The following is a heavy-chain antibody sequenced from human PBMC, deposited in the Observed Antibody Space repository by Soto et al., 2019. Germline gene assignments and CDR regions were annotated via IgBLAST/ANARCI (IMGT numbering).Heavy chain of an antibody. CDR3: ARDHLILPAHDFFYGSDV. D-gene: IGHD2-21*02. J-gene: IGHJ6*02. Sequence: LRLSCEVSGFTFSMYSMSWVRQSPGKGLEWVAKIPQEGVDGHYADSVKGRFTISRDNGKNSLYLQLNNLRAEDTAVYYCARDHLILPAHDFFYGSDVWGRGATVTVSS. V-gene: IGHV3-7*03. CDR1: GFTFSMYS. CDR2: IPQEGVDG.